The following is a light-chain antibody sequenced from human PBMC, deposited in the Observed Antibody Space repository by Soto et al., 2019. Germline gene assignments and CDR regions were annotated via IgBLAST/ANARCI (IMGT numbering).Light chain of an antibody. CDR2: EGS. CDR1: NSDVGSYNL. V-gene: IGLV2-23*01. CDR3: CSYAGTSGAHWV. Sequence: QSALTQPASVSGSPGQSITISCTGTNSDVGSYNLVSWYQHHPGKAPKLMVYEGSRRPSGVSNRFSGSKSVNTASLTISGLQAEEEADYFCCSYAGTSGAHWVFGGGTKVTVL. J-gene: IGLJ3*02.